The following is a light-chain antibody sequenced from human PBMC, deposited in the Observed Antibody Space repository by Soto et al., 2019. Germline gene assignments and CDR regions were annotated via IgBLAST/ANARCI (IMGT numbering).Light chain of an antibody. Sequence: DIQMTQSPSTLSASEGDRVTISCRASQSVSIWLAWYQQKPGRAPKLLIYKSSILESGVPSRFSGSGSGTEFTLTISSLQPDDFATYYCQQYNSYSFGQGTKVDIK. J-gene: IGKJ1*01. V-gene: IGKV1-5*03. CDR1: QSVSIW. CDR2: KSS. CDR3: QQYNSYS.